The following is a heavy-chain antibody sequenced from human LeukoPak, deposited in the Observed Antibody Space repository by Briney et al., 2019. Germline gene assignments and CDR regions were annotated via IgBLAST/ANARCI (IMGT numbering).Heavy chain of an antibody. V-gene: IGHV3-21*01. D-gene: IGHD3-3*01. CDR3: ARGSEWINGVSDY. CDR2: NSGSSSYI. CDR1: GFIFSRCG. J-gene: IGHJ4*02. Sequence: PAGSLSLYCAASGFIFSRCGMNWVRQAPGKGLEWFASNSGSSSYISYADSVKGRFTIPRDNAKNSLYLQMNSLRVEDTAVYYCARGSEWINGVSDYWGQGTLVTVSS.